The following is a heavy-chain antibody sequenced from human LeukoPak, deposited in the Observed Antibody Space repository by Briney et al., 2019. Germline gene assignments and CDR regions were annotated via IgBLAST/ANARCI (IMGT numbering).Heavy chain of an antibody. CDR3: AKDVGKWESLHFFDY. J-gene: IGHJ4*02. D-gene: IGHD1-26*01. CDR1: GFTFNAFG. Sequence: PGGSLRLSCAASGFTFNAFGMNWVRQAPGKGLEWVSYIGTTSGAIYYADSVKGRFTISRDSAKNSLYLQMNSLRGGDTAVYYCAKDVGKWESLHFFDYWGQGTLVTVSS. CDR2: IGTTSGAI. V-gene: IGHV3-48*01.